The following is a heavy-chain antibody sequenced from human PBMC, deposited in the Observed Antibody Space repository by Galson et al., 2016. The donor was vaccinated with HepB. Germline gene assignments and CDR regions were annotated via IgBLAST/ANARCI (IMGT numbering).Heavy chain of an antibody. CDR3: AKEMVRGVFTVNWFGT. J-gene: IGHJ5*02. CDR1: GFTFGSFE. V-gene: IGHV3-7*03. Sequence: SLRLSCAGSGFTFGSFEMTWVRQAPGKGLEWVANINVEGSEKYYVDSVMGRFTISRDNAKNSLYMQMNSLRAEDTAVYFCAKEMVRGVFTVNWFGTWGQGTQVSVSS. D-gene: IGHD3-10*01. CDR2: INVEGSEK.